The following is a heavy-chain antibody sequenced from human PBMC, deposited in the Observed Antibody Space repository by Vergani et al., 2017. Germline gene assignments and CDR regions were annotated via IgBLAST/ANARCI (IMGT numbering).Heavy chain of an antibody. CDR3: PRGSEAATLRWFDP. CDR2: ISSSSSYI. D-gene: IGHD2-15*01. Sequence: EVQLVESGGGLVKPGGSLRLSCAASGFTFSSYSMNWVRQAPGKGLEWVSSISSSSSYIYYADSVKGRFTISRDNAKNSLYLQMNSLRAEDTAVYYCPRGSEAATLRWFDPWGQGTLVTVSS. J-gene: IGHJ5*02. V-gene: IGHV3-21*01. CDR1: GFTFSSYS.